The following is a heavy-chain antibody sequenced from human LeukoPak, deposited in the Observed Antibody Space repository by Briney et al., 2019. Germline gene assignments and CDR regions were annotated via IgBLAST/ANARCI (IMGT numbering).Heavy chain of an antibody. J-gene: IGHJ4*02. V-gene: IGHV3-30*04. CDR1: GFTFSSYA. Sequence: GGSLRLSCAASGFTFSSYAMHWVRQAPGKGLEWVAVISYDGSNKYYADSVKGRFTISRDNSKNTLYLQMNSLRAEDTAVYYCARVDGYSSSWYGDYFDYWGQGTLVTVSS. CDR2: ISYDGSNK. CDR3: ARVDGYSSSWYGDYFDY. D-gene: IGHD6-13*01.